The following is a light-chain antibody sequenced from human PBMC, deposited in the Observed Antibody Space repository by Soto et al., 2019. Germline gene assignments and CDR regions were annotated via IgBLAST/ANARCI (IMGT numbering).Light chain of an antibody. CDR2: SNN. CDR3: AAWDDSLNGWV. V-gene: IGLV1-44*01. J-gene: IGLJ3*02. CDR1: SSNIGSKT. Sequence: QSVLTQPPSAPGTPGQRVTISCSGSSSNIGSKTVNWYQQLPGTAPKILIYSNNQRPSGVPDRFSGSKSGTSASLAISGLQSEDEADYYCAAWDDSLNGWVFGGGTKLTVL.